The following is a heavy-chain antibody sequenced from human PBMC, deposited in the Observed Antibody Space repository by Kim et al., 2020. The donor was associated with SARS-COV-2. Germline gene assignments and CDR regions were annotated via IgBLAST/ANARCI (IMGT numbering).Heavy chain of an antibody. V-gene: IGHV3-49*03. CDR1: GFTFGDYA. Sequence: GGSLRLSCTASGFTFGDYAMSWFRQAPGEGLEWIGFIRSRAYGGTPEYAASVKGRFTISRDDSKSIAYLQMNSLKPEDTAVYYCCRDTSVNRRSYYGMDVWGQGTTVTVSS. J-gene: IGHJ6*02. CDR3: CRDTSVNRRSYYGMDV. CDR2: IRSRAYGGTP.